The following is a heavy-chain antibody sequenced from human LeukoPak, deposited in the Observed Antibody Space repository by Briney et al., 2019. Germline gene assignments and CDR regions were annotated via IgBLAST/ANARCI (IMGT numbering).Heavy chain of an antibody. D-gene: IGHD5-24*01. CDR2: ISNSGGTT. CDR1: GFPFSSYG. J-gene: IGHJ4*02. Sequence: GVSLRLSCAASGFPFSSYGMTWVRQAPGKGLEWVSAISNSGGTTYYADSVKGRFTISRDNSKNTLYLQMNSLSAEDTALYYCAKDLNRRDDYWGQGTLVTVSS. CDR3: AKDLNRRDDY. V-gene: IGHV3-23*01.